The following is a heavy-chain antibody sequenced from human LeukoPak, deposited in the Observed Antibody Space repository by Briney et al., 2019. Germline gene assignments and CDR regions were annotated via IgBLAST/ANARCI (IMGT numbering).Heavy chain of an antibody. V-gene: IGHV1-69*01. J-gene: IGHJ4*02. CDR3: ASRTYTYDSSGYYRRNYYLGY. CDR2: IIPIFGTT. Sequence: SVKVSCKASGGTFSSYAISWVRQAPGQGLEWMGGIIPIFGTTNYAQKLQGRVTITADESTSTAYMELSSLRSEDTAVYYCASRTYTYDSSGYYRRNYYLGYWGQGTLVTVSS. CDR1: GGTFSSYA. D-gene: IGHD3-22*01.